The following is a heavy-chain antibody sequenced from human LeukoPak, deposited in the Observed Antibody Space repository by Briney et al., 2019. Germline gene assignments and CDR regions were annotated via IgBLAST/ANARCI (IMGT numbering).Heavy chain of an antibody. D-gene: IGHD6-13*01. J-gene: IGHJ5*02. CDR2: INHSGST. Sequence: SETLSLTCAVYGGSFSGYYWSWIRQPPGKGLGWIGEINHSGSTDYNPSLKSRVTISVDTSKNQFSLKLSSVTAADTAVYYCARGVTVTAAAGTEEWFDPWGQGTLVTVSS. CDR1: GGSFSGYY. V-gene: IGHV4-34*01. CDR3: ARGVTVTAAAGTEEWFDP.